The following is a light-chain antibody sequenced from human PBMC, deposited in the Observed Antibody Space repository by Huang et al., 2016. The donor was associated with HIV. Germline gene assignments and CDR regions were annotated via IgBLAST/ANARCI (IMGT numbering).Light chain of an antibody. V-gene: IGKV1-39*01. J-gene: IGKJ2*01. CDR2: AAS. CDR1: ENIRRY. Sequence: DIQMTQSPSSLSASVGDRVTITCRASENIRRYLNWYQQKPGKPPKLLIPAASTLQSGVPSRVSGSGSGTDFTLTITSLQPEDFATYYCQGSLSIPHTFGQGTNLEIK. CDR3: QGSLSIPHT.